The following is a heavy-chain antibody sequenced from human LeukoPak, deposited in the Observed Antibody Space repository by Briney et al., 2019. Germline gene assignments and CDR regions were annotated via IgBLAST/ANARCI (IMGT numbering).Heavy chain of an antibody. CDR1: GFTVTNNY. CDR3: ARDWDIVVVPAVNPHFDY. CDR2: IYNNGRT. V-gene: IGHV3-53*01. J-gene: IGHJ4*02. D-gene: IGHD2-2*01. Sequence: GGSLRLSCAASGFTVTNNYMTWVRQAPGKGLEWVSVIYNNGRTYYADSVKGRFTISRDISKDTLYLQMNSRRAEDTAVYYCARDWDIVVVPAVNPHFDYWGQGTLVTVSS.